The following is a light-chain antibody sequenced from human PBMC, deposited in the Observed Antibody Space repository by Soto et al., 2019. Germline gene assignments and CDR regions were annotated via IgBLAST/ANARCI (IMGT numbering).Light chain of an antibody. CDR2: SNN. J-gene: IGLJ1*01. V-gene: IGLV1-44*01. CDR1: SSNIGSNT. Sequence: QSALTQPPSASGTPGQRVTISCSGSSSNIGSNTVNWYQQLPGTAPKLLIYSNNQRPSGVPDRFSGSKSGTSASLAISGLQSEDEADYYCAARDDGLKGDVFGTGTKVTVL. CDR3: AARDDGLKGDV.